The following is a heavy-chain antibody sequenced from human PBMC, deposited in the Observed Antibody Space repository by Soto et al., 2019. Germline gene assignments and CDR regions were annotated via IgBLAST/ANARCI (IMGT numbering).Heavy chain of an antibody. Sequence: QGQLVQSGAEVKKPGASVKVSCKASGYTFTTYYIHWMRQAPGQGLEWMGMFNPYTGGTRYAHKFQGRVSMTGDTSTSTGYMELSRLRSDETAVYSCAILWGEIGTACEPWGQGTLVTVS. V-gene: IGHV1-46*01. CDR2: FNPYTGGT. CDR1: GYTFTTYY. D-gene: IGHD1-1*01. J-gene: IGHJ5*02. CDR3: AILWGEIGTACEP.